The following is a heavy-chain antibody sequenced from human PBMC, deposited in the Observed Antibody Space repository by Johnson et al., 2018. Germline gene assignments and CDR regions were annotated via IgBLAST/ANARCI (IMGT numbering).Heavy chain of an antibody. CDR1: GFTFSSYG. CDR3: AKDFNSGTPNAFDI. J-gene: IGHJ3*02. CDR2: ISYDGSNK. D-gene: IGHD1-1*01. Sequence: QVQLVQSGGGVVQPGRSXRLSCAASGFTFSSYGMHWVRQAPGKGLEWVAVISYDGSNKYYADSVKGRFTISRDNSKNTLYLQMNSLRAEDTAVYYCAKDFNSGTPNAFDIWGQGTMVTVSS. V-gene: IGHV3-30*18.